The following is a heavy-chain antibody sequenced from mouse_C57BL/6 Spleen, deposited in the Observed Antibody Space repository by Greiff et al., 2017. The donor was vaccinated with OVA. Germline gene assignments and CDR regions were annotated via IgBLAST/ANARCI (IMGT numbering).Heavy chain of an antibody. J-gene: IGHJ2*01. D-gene: IGHD2-4*01. V-gene: IGHV1-76*01. CDR1: GYTFTDYY. CDR3: ARIYYDYGGDY. Sequence: QVQLKESGAELVRPGASVKLSCKASGYTFTDYYINWVKQRPGQGLEWIARIYPGSGNTYYNEKFKGKATLTAEKSSSTAYMQLSSLTSEDSAVYFCARIYYDYGGDYWGQGTTLTVSS. CDR2: IYPGSGNT.